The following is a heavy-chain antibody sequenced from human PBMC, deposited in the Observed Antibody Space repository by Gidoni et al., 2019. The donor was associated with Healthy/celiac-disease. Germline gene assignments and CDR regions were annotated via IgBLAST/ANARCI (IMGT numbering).Heavy chain of an antibody. CDR3: AKYYYDSSGYYYIDYFDY. V-gene: IGHV4-39*01. CDR2: IYYSGST. Sequence: QLQLQESGPGLVKPSETLSLTCTVSGGSISSSSYYWGWIRQPTGKGLEWIGSIYYSGSTYYNPSLKSRVTISVDTSKNQFSLKLSSVTAADTAVYYCAKYYYDSSGYYYIDYFDYWGQGTLVTVSS. D-gene: IGHD3-22*01. CDR1: GGSISSSSYY. J-gene: IGHJ4*02.